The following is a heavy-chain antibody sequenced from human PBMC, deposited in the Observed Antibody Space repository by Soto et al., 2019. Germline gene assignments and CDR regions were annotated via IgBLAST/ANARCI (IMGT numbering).Heavy chain of an antibody. V-gene: IGHV1-69*19. CDR1: GVTFNSYA. CDR3: AGTSWHYYYGMDL. CDR2: IIPVFDKP. J-gene: IGHJ6*02. Sequence: QVQLEQSGAEVKKSGSSVKISCKASGVTFNSYALSWVRQAPGQGLEWMGGIIPVFDKPTYAQKFQGRVIITADESTNTGSMELCSLRSEDTAVYYCAGTSWHYYYGMDLWGQGTTVTVSS. D-gene: IGHD1-1*01.